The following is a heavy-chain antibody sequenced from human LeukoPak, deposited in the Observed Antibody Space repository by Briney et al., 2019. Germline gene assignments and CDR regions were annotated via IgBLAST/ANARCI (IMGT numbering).Heavy chain of an antibody. CDR3: AKVPAAAPIY. CDR1: GFTFSSYA. Sequence: GGSLTLSCAASGFTFSSYAMSWVRQAPGKGLEWVSAISGSGGSTYYADSVKGRFTISRDNSKNTLYLQMNSLRAEDTAAYYCAKVPAAAPIYWGQGTLVTVSS. CDR2: ISGSGGST. D-gene: IGHD2-2*01. V-gene: IGHV3-23*01. J-gene: IGHJ4*02.